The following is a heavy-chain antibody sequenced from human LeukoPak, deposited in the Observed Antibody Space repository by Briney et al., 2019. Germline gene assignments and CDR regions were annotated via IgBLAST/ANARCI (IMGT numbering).Heavy chain of an antibody. V-gene: IGHV3-74*01. J-gene: IGHJ4*02. CDR2: INSDGSST. D-gene: IGHD6-19*01. CDR1: GFTFSIYW. CDR3: AKDAVAGTRYYFDS. Sequence: PGGSLRLSCAASGFTFSIYWVHWVRQAPGKGLVWVSSINSDGSSTSYADSVKGRFTISRDNSKNTLYLQMNSLRGEDTAIYYCAKDAVAGTRYYFDSWGQGALVTVSS.